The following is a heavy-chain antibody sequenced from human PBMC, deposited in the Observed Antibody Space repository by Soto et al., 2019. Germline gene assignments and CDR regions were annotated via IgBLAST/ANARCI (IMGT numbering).Heavy chain of an antibody. V-gene: IGHV3-23*01. CDR2: LTGSGDDT. J-gene: IGHJ4*02. CDR3: AREEYCSGGSCYSGVY. D-gene: IGHD2-15*01. Sequence: GGSLRLSCVASGFSFSPYDMNWVRQAPGKGLEWVAGLTGSGDDTYYADSVKGRFTISRVNSKNILYLQMNNLRVDDTAVYYCAREEYCSGGSCYSGVYWGQGTLVTVSS. CDR1: GFSFSPYD.